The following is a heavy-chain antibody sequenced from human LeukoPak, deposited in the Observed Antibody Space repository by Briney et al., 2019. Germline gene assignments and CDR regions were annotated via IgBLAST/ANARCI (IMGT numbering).Heavy chain of an antibody. CDR3: ARGSTDVYWYLDV. CDR2: VHDTGST. D-gene: IGHD1-26*01. J-gene: IGHJ2*01. CDR1: GSSVSTFY. V-gene: IGHV4-59*02. Sequence: PSETLSLTCIVSGSSVSTFYWSWLRQSPGTGLEWIGFVHDTGSTAYNPSLKSRVTISLEMSKNQLSLMLTSVTAADTAMYYCARGSTDVYWYLDVWGRGTLVTVSS.